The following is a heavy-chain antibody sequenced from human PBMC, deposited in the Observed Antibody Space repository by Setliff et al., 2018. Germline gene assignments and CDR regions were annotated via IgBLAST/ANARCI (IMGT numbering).Heavy chain of an antibody. Sequence: SETLSLTCAVSGDSISSGNWWSWVRQPPEKGLEWIGEINHSGNTNYNPSLKSRVTISVDKSTNQFSLKLNSVTAADTAVYYCASAPGRNIRGDYWGQGALVTVSS. J-gene: IGHJ4*02. D-gene: IGHD3-10*01. CDR2: INHSGNT. CDR3: ASAPGRNIRGDY. CDR1: GDSISSGNW. V-gene: IGHV4-4*02.